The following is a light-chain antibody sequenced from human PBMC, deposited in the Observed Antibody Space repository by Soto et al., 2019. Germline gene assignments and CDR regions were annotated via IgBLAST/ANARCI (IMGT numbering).Light chain of an antibody. CDR1: QDISNY. CDR2: DAS. Sequence: DIQMTQSPSSLSASVGDRVTITCQASQDISNYLNWYQQKPGKAPKLLIYDASNLETGVQSRFSGSGSGTDFTFPISSLQPEDIATYYFQQYDNLPPFTFGPGTKVDI. V-gene: IGKV1-33*01. CDR3: QQYDNLPPFT. J-gene: IGKJ3*01.